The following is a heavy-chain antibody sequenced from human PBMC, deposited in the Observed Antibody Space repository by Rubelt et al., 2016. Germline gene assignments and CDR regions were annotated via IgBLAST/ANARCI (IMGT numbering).Heavy chain of an antibody. CDR3: ARMVNDFWSGYHNWFDP. J-gene: IGHJ5*02. CDR1: GYTFTSYD. CDR2: MNPNSGNT. Sequence: QVQLVQSGAEVKKPGASVKVSCKASGYTFTSYDINWVRQATGQGLEWMGWMNPNSGNTGYAKKFQGRVTMTRNTSISTAYRELSSLRSEDTAVYYCARMVNDFWSGYHNWFDPWGQGTLVTVSS. D-gene: IGHD3-3*01. V-gene: IGHV1-8*01.